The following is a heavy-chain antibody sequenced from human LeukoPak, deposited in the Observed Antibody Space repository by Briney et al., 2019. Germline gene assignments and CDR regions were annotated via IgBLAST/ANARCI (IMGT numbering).Heavy chain of an antibody. CDR1: GYTFTGYY. V-gene: IGHV1-2*06. J-gene: IGHJ4*02. D-gene: IGHD5-24*01. Sequence: ASVKVSCKASGYTFTGYYMHWVRQAPGQGLEWMGRINPNSGGTNYAQKFQGRVTMTRDTSISTAHMELSRLRSDDTAVYYCARDNRDGYNLAYWGQGTLVTVSS. CDR3: ARDNRDGYNLAY. CDR2: INPNSGGT.